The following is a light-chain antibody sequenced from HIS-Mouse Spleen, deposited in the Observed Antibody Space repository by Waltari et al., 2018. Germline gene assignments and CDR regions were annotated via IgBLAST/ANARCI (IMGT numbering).Light chain of an antibody. CDR1: QGISSY. V-gene: IGKV1-8*01. J-gene: IGKJ1*01. Sequence: AIRMTQSPSSFSASTGDRVTITCRASQGISSYVPWYQQKPGKAPKLLIYAASTLQSGVPSRFSGSGSGTDFTLTISCLQSEDFATYYCLQYYSYPWTFGQGTKVEIK. CDR3: LQYYSYPWT. CDR2: AAS.